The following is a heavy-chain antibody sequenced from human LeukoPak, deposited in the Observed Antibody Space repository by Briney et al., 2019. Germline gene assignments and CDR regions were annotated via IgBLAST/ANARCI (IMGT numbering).Heavy chain of an antibody. J-gene: IGHJ4*02. Sequence: ASVTVSCKASGYTFTVYYMHWVRQAPGQGLEWMGWINPNSGGTNYAQKFQGRVTMTRDTSISTAYMELSRLRSDDTTVYYCARDSRLYGGATSYFDYWGQGTLVTVSS. CDR2: INPNSGGT. CDR1: GYTFTVYY. V-gene: IGHV1-2*02. D-gene: IGHD1-26*01. CDR3: ARDSRLYGGATSYFDY.